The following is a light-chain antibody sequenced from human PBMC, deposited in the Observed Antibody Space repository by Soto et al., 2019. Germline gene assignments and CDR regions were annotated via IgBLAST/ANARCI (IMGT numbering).Light chain of an antibody. Sequence: IQLTQSPSSLSASVGDRVTITCRASQGISTYLAWYQQKPGKAPNLLIYPASTLQSGVPLRFSGSGSETDFTLTISSLQPEDFATYFCQHLSGYPRTFGQGTKVDIK. CDR1: QGISTY. CDR2: PAS. V-gene: IGKV1-9*01. J-gene: IGKJ1*01. CDR3: QHLSGYPRT.